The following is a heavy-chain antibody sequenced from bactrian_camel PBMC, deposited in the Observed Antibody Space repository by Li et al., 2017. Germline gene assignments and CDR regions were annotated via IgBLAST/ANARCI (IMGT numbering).Heavy chain of an antibody. CDR1: SAFSSGD. J-gene: IGHJ6*01. Sequence: VQLVESGGGLVQPGGSLRLSCTGSAFSSGDMNWVRQAPGKGLEWVSAIQRSSSNTFYTNSVKGRFTIARDNSKSTLYLQLNSLKPEDTATYYCAAGQGVGWCLDVIRVGAEADFDYWGHGTQVTVS. CDR2: IQRSSSNT. D-gene: IGHD5*01. V-gene: IGHV3S31*01. CDR3: AAGQGVGWCLDVIRVGAEADFDY.